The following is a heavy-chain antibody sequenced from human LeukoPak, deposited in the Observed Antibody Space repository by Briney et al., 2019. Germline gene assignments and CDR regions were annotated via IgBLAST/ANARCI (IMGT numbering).Heavy chain of an antibody. CDR3: ARFTGLDTDHYYYYGMDV. Sequence: GGSLRLSCAASGFTFSDYYMSWIRQAPGKGLEWVSYISSSGSTIYYADSMKGRFTISRDNAKNSLYLQMNSLRAEDTAVYYCARFTGLDTDHYYYYGMDVWGQGTTVTVSS. D-gene: IGHD3/OR15-3a*01. CDR1: GFTFSDYY. J-gene: IGHJ6*02. CDR2: ISSSGSTI. V-gene: IGHV3-11*01.